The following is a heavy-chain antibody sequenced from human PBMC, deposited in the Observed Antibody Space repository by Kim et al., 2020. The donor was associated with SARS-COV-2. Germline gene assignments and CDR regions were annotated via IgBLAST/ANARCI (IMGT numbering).Heavy chain of an antibody. Sequence: VSVKSRITINPDTSKTQFSLQLNSVTPEDTAVYYCARDRDVSSSWPISDYWGQGTLVTVSS. D-gene: IGHD6-13*01. J-gene: IGHJ4*02. CDR3: ARDRDVSSSWPISDY. V-gene: IGHV6-1*01.